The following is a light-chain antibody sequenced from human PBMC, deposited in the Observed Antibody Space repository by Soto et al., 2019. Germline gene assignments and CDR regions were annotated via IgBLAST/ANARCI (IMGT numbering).Light chain of an antibody. J-gene: IGKJ3*01. CDR3: QKYNSALET. V-gene: IGKV1-27*01. Sequence: DIQMTQSPSSLSASVGDRVTITCRASQAINNYLAWYQQKPGQVPKVLIYGVSTLQSGVPSRFSGSGSGTDFTLTIRSLQPEDAATYYCQKYNSALETFGPGTKVEIK. CDR1: QAINNY. CDR2: GVS.